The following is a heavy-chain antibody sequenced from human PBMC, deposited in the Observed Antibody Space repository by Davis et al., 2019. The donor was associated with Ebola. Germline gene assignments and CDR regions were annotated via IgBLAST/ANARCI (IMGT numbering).Heavy chain of an antibody. V-gene: IGHV4-34*01. Sequence: MPSETLSLTCAVYGGSFSGYYWSWIRQPPGKGLEWIGEINHSGSTNYNPSLKSRVTISVDTSKNQFSLKLSSVTAADTAVYYCARSVTMIVVVTHFDYWGQGTLVTVSS. D-gene: IGHD3-22*01. CDR1: GGSFSGYY. CDR2: INHSGST. CDR3: ARSVTMIVVVTHFDY. J-gene: IGHJ4*02.